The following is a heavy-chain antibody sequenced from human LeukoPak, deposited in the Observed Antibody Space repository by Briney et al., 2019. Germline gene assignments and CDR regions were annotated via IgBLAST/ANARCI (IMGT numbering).Heavy chain of an antibody. CDR3: ARDPDVLGGNHFDY. Sequence: PGRSLRLSCAASGFTFSSYGMHWVRQAPGKGLEWVAVIWYDGSNKYYADSVKGRFTISRDNSKNTLYLQMNSLRAEDTAVYYCARDPDVLGGNHFDYWGQGTLVTVSS. CDR1: GFTFSSYG. CDR2: IWYDGSNK. D-gene: IGHD3-16*01. V-gene: IGHV3-33*01. J-gene: IGHJ4*02.